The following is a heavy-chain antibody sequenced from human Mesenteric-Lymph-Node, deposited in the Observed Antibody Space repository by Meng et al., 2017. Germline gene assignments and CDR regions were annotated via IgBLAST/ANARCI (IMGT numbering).Heavy chain of an antibody. CDR3: AMLGYCSSTSCRNY. Sequence: HVQVSVSGDVNTSGPLSRAAFVSGGSSCSSNWLIWVRQTAGKGLEWIGEIYHSGSTNYNPALKSRVTTSVDKSKNQFSLKLGSVTAADTAVDYCAMLGYCSSTSCRNYWGQGTLVTVSS. CDR1: GGSSCSSNW. CDR2: IYHSGST. V-gene: IGHV4-4*02. J-gene: IGHJ4*02. D-gene: IGHD2-2*01.